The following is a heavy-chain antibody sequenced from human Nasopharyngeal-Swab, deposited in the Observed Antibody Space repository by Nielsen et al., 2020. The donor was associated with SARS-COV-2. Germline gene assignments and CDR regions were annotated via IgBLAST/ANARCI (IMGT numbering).Heavy chain of an antibody. D-gene: IGHD2-15*01. Sequence: GESLKISCAASGFTFSSYWMSWVRQAPGKGLEWVANIKQDGSEKYYVDSVKGRFTISRDNAKNSLYLQINSLRAEDTAVYYCARDFSAPLLAFYYYYGMDVWGQGTTVTVSS. V-gene: IGHV3-7*01. J-gene: IGHJ6*02. CDR1: GFTFSSYW. CDR3: ARDFSAPLLAFYYYYGMDV. CDR2: IKQDGSEK.